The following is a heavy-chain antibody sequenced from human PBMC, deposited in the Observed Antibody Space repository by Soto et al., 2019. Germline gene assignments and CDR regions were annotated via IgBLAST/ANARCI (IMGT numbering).Heavy chain of an antibody. CDR1: GFSFSAYY. CDR3: ARENGHPGHNYAMDV. V-gene: IGHV3-11*01. J-gene: IGHJ6*02. CDR2: ISFNGDVT. D-gene: IGHD2-8*01. Sequence: LRLSCAASGFSFSAYYMSWIRQAPGKGLEWVSYISFNGDVTRYSDSVEGRFTVSRDNAKKSLYLQMNSLRVEDTAVYYCARENGHPGHNYAMDVWGQGTTVT.